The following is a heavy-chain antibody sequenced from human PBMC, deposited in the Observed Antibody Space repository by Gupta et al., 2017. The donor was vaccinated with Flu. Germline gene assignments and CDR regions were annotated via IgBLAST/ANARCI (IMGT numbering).Heavy chain of an antibody. V-gene: IGHV4-39*01. CDR3: ARQELYDSSGYYYPRFDY. CDR1: GGSISSSSYY. Sequence: QLQLQESGPGLVKPSETLSLTCTVSGGSISSSSYYWGWIRQPPGKGLEWIGSIYYSGSTYYNPSLKSRVTISVDTSKNQFSLKLSSVTAADTAVYYCARQELYDSSGYYYPRFDYWGQGILVTVSS. D-gene: IGHD3-22*01. J-gene: IGHJ4*02. CDR2: IYYSGST.